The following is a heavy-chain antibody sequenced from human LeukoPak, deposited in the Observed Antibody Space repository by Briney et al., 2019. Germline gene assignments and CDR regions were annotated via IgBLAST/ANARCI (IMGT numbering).Heavy chain of an antibody. V-gene: IGHV5-51*01. CDR2: IFPGDSDT. Sequence: GESLKISCKASGYSFTSNWIAWVRQRPGKGLEMMGIIFPGDSDTRYRPSFQGQVTISVDKSISTAYLQWSSLKASDTAMYYCARSLIRYNWFDHWGQGTLVTVSS. CDR1: GYSFTSNW. CDR3: ARSLIRYNWFDH. J-gene: IGHJ5*02.